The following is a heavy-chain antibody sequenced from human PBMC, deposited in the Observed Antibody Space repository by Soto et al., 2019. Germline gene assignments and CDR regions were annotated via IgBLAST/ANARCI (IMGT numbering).Heavy chain of an antibody. CDR2: FSATSENT. J-gene: IGHJ4*02. CDR3: AKAGDQQWVRLPFDY. Sequence: EVQLLESGGGLVQPGGSLRLSCVGSGFFFSSYTMTWVRQAPGKGLEWVSSFSATSENTYYADSVRGRFTIARDNSKNTLFLQMNSLTAEYTAMYYCAKAGDQQWVRLPFDYWGQGILVIVSS. D-gene: IGHD6-19*01. CDR1: GFFFSSYT. V-gene: IGHV3-23*01.